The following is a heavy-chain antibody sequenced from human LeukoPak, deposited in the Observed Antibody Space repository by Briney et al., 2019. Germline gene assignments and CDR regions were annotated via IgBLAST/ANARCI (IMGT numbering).Heavy chain of an antibody. V-gene: IGHV4-30-2*01. CDR1: GGSISSGGYS. CDR2: IYHSGST. CDR3: ARATYALDILTGYYFDY. Sequence: SLSLTCAVSGGSISSGGYSWGWIRQPPGKGLEWIGYIYHSGSTYYNPSLKSRVTISVDRSKHQFSLKLSSVTAADTAVYYCARATYALDILTGYYFDYWGQGTLVTVPS. J-gene: IGHJ4*02. D-gene: IGHD3-9*01.